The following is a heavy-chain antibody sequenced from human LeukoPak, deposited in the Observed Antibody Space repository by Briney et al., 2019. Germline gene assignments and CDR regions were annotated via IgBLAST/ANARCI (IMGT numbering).Heavy chain of an antibody. V-gene: IGHV3-21*01. CDR3: ARVLVGDYVGFYDY. D-gene: IGHD4-17*01. J-gene: IGHJ4*02. CDR2: ISSSKYI. CDR1: GFTFGTYG. Sequence: PGGSLRLSCAASGFTFGTYGMNWVRQAAGKGLEWVSSISSSKYIYYADSVKGRFTISRDNAKNSLYLQMNSLRAEDTAVYYCARVLVGDYVGFYDYWGQGTLVTVSS.